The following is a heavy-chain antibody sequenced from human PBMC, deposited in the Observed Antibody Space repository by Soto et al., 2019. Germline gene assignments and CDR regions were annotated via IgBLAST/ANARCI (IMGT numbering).Heavy chain of an antibody. J-gene: IGHJ4*02. CDR2: IWYDGSNK. D-gene: IGHD3-3*01. V-gene: IGHV3-33*01. CDR3: ARDRGGGDFWSGYKIINYFDY. CDR1: GFTFSSYG. Sequence: HPGGSLRLSCAASGFTFSSYGMHWVRQAPGKGLEWVAVIWYDGSNKYYADSVKGRFTISRDNSKNTLYLQMNGLRAEDTAVYYCARDRGGGDFWSGYKIINYFDYWGQGTLVTVSS.